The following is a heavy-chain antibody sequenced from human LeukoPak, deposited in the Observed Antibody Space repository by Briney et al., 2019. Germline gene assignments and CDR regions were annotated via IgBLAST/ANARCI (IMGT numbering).Heavy chain of an antibody. CDR3: ARGPNHSSSFDY. Sequence: SETLSLTCAVYGGSFSGYYWSWIRQPPGKGLEWIGEINHSGSTNYNPSLKSRVSISVDTSKNQFSLKLSSVTAADTAVYYCARGPNHSSSFDYWGQGTLVTVSS. CDR1: GGSFSGYY. D-gene: IGHD6-6*01. V-gene: IGHV4-34*01. J-gene: IGHJ4*02. CDR2: INHSGST.